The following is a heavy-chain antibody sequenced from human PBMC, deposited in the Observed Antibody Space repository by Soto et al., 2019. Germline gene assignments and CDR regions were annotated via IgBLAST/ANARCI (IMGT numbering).Heavy chain of an antibody. CDR1: GYTITSYD. CDR3: TYSSSSYYYYYMDV. D-gene: IGHD6-6*01. V-gene: IGHV1-8*01. Sequence: ASVKVSCKASGYTITSYDINWVRQSTGQGLEWMGWMNPNSGNTGYAQKFQGRVTMTRNTSISTAYMELSSLRSEDTAVYYCTYSSSSYYYYYMDVWGKGTTVTVSS. CDR2: MNPNSGNT. J-gene: IGHJ6*03.